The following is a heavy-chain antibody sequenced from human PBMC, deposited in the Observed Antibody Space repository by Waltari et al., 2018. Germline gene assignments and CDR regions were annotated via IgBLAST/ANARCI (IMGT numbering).Heavy chain of an antibody. CDR3: ARDSSGWYFGRFFDY. Sequence: QVQLQESGPGLVKPSETLSLTCTVSGGSTSSYYWSWIRQPPGKGLEWIGYIYYSGSTNYNPSLKSRVTISVDTSKNQFSLKLSSVTAADTAVYYCARDSSGWYFGRFFDYWGQGTLVTVSS. CDR1: GGSTSSYY. J-gene: IGHJ4*02. D-gene: IGHD6-19*01. V-gene: IGHV4-59*01. CDR2: IYYSGST.